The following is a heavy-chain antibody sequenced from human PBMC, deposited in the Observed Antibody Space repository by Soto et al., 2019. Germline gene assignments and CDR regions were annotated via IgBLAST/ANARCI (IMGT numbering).Heavy chain of an antibody. D-gene: IGHD6-6*01. CDR1: GFTFRSYA. CDR3: ARGTIVARQTLDY. CDR2: ISIRGGDE. Sequence: QVQLVESGGGVVQPGKSLRLSCAASGFTFRSYAMHWARQAPGKGLEWVTVISIRGGDEYYAESVRGRFTISRDDSKNMLYLQMDSLRVEDTAVYYCARGTIVARQTLDYWGQGTLVTVSS. V-gene: IGHV3-30*03. J-gene: IGHJ4*02.